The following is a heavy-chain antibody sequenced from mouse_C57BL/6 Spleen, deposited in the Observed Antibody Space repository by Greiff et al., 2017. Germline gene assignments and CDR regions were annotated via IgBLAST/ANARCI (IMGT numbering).Heavy chain of an antibody. CDR3: AIYYDYDEGLYAMDY. CDR2: IYPRSGNT. CDR1: GYTFTSYG. V-gene: IGHV1-81*01. Sequence: QVQLQQSGAELARPGASVKLSCKASGYTFTSYGISWVKQRTGQGLEWIGEIYPRSGNTYYNEKFKGKATLTADKSSSTAYMELLSLTSEDSAVYFCAIYYDYDEGLYAMDYWGQGTSVTVSS. D-gene: IGHD2-4*01. J-gene: IGHJ4*01.